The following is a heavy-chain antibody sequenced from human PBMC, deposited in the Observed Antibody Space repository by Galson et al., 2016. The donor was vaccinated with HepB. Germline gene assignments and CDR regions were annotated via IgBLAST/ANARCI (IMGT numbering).Heavy chain of an antibody. D-gene: IGHD3-22*01. CDR2: IGGGGGST. V-gene: IGHV3-23*01. CDR1: GFTFSSYA. CDR3: AKHPSYASSGYYYVNYFDY. J-gene: IGHJ4*02. Sequence: SLRLSCAASGFTFSSYAMSWVRQAPGKGLEWVSAIGGGGGSTYYADSVTGRFPISRDNSKNTLYLQMNSLRAGDTALYYCAKHPSYASSGYYYVNYFDYWGQGTLVTVSS.